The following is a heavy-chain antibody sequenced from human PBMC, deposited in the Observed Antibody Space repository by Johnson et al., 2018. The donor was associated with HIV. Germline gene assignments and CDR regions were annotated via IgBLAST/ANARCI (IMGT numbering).Heavy chain of an antibody. CDR1: GFTFSSYG. J-gene: IGHJ3*02. CDR3: ANRRGIGDGTTGSLDI. Sequence: QVLLVESGGGVVQPGGSLRLSCAASGFTFSSYGMHWVRQAPGKGLEWVAFIRYDVSNKYYADSVKGRFTISRDNSKNTLFLQMNSLRPEDTAVYYCANRRGIGDGTTGSLDIWGQGTMVTVSS. V-gene: IGHV3-30*02. D-gene: IGHD1-1*01. CDR2: IRYDVSNK.